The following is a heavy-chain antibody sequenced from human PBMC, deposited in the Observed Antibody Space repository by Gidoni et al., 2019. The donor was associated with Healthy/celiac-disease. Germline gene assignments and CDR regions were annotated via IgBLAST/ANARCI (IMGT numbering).Heavy chain of an antibody. CDR3: ARDLADIVVVVAATPLDAFDI. D-gene: IGHD2-15*01. CDR2: ISAYNGNT. Sequence: QVQLVQSGAEVKKPGASVKVSCKASGYTFTSYGISWVRQAPGQGLEWMGWISAYNGNTNYAQKLQGRVTMTTDTSTSTAYMELRSLRSDDTAVYYCARDLADIVVVVAATPLDAFDIWGQGTMVTVSS. J-gene: IGHJ3*02. V-gene: IGHV1-18*04. CDR1: GYTFTSYG.